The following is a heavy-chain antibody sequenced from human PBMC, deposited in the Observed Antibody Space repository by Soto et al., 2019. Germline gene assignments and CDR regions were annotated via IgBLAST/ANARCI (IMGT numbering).Heavy chain of an antibody. CDR3: AKDRRPIAVAGAIDN. CDR1: GFRFDDFA. Sequence: EIQLAESGGGLVQPGRSLRLSCEGSGFRFDDFAMHWVRQTPGKGLEWVSGISWNSGTVAYADSVKGRFTISTDNAKNPPHLQLNSLRAEDTALYYCAKDRRPIAVAGAIDNWGQGTMVTVSS. CDR2: ISWNSGTV. V-gene: IGHV3-9*01. D-gene: IGHD6-19*01. J-gene: IGHJ3*02.